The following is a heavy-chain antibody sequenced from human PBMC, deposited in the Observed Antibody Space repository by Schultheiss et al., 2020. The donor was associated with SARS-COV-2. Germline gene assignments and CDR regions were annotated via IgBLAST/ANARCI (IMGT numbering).Heavy chain of an antibody. CDR2: IDWDDDK. Sequence: TLSLTCAVYGGSFSGYYWSWIRQPPGKALEWLALIDWDDDKYYSTSLKTRLTISRDTSKNQVVLTMTNMDPVDTATYYCAHSREYGDYWIEDSGYYYYGMDVWGQGTTVTVSS. V-gene: IGHV2-70*12. CDR3: AHSREYGDYWIEDSGYYYYGMDV. D-gene: IGHD4-17*01. J-gene: IGHJ6*02. CDR1: GGSFSGYY.